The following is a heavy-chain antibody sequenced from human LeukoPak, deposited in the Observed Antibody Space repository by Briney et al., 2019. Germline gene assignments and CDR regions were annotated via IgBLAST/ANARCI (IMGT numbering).Heavy chain of an antibody. V-gene: IGHV4-4*07. CDR3: ARDFTDSGSSLVYYYYYYMDV. D-gene: IGHD1-26*01. J-gene: IGHJ6*03. CDR1: GGSISRYY. Sequence: SETLSLTCTVSGGSISRYYWSWIRQPAGKGLEWIGRIYTSGSTNYNPSLKSRVTMSVDTSKNQFSLKLSSVTAADTAVYYCARDFTDSGSSLVYYYYYYMDVWGKGTTVTVSS. CDR2: IYTSGST.